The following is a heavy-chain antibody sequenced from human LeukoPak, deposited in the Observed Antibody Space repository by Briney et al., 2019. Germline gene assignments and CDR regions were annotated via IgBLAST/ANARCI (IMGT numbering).Heavy chain of an antibody. CDR3: ARIIDSSGYYPTSYFDY. J-gene: IGHJ4*02. CDR1: GYTFTGYY. V-gene: IGHV1-2*02. Sequence: ASVKVSRKASGYTFTGYYMHWVRQAPGQGLEWMGWINPNSGGTNYAQKFQGRVTMTRDTSISTAYMELSRLRSDDTAVYYCARIIDSSGYYPTSYFDYWGQGTLVTVSS. CDR2: INPNSGGT. D-gene: IGHD3-22*01.